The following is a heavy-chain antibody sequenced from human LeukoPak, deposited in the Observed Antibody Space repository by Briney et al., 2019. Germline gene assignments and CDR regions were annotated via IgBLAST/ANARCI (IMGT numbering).Heavy chain of an antibody. CDR3: ASSYYYGSGTFWFDP. J-gene: IGHJ5*02. Sequence: ASVKVSCKASGGTFSSYAISWVRQAPGQGLEWMGGIIPIFGTANYAQKFQGRVTITADESTSTAYMELSSLRSEDTALYYCASSYYYGSGTFWFDPWGQGTLVTVSS. V-gene: IGHV1-69*01. CDR2: IIPIFGTA. D-gene: IGHD3-10*01. CDR1: GGTFSSYA.